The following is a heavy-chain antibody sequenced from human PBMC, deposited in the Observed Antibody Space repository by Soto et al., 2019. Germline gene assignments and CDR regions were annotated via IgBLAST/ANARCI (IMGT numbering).Heavy chain of an antibody. Sequence: VQLVESGGGLVQPGGSLRLSCAASGFLFSRYWMHWVRQDPGKGLVWVSRIKSDGSDTRYADAVTGRFTISRDNAKNTLDLQRNSLRVEDTAVYYCAESSTERGLGYWGQGTLVTVSS. J-gene: IGHJ4*02. CDR3: AESSTERGLGY. CDR2: IKSDGSDT. CDR1: GFLFSRYW. D-gene: IGHD2-8*02. V-gene: IGHV3-74*01.